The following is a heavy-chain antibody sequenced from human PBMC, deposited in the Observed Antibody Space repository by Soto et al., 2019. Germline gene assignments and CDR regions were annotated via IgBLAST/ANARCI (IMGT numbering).Heavy chain of an antibody. V-gene: IGHV1-58*01. D-gene: IGHD3-3*01. J-gene: IGHJ4*02. CDR2: LVDGSGNT. Sequence: SVKVSCKPSGFMFPRSAVQWVRQARGQRLEGIEWLVDGSGNTHYAQHLQERVTLTRDVSTATAYMELRSRTAEDTAVYYCAAVPVLRFLEWLPAYFDYWGQGTLVTVSS. CDR1: GFMFPRSA. CDR3: AAVPVLRFLEWLPAYFDY.